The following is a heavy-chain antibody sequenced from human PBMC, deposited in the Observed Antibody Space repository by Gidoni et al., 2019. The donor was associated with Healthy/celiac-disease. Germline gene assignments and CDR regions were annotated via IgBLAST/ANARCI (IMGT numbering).Heavy chain of an antibody. D-gene: IGHD3-3*01. V-gene: IGHV1-2*04. Sequence: QVQLVQSGAEVKKPGASVKVSCKASGYTFTGYYMHWVRQAPGQGLEWMGWINPNSGGTNYAQKFQGWVTMTRDTSISTAYMELSRLRSDDTAVYYCARGERDFWSGPLYYFDYWGQGTLVTVSS. J-gene: IGHJ4*02. CDR1: GYTFTGYY. CDR2: INPNSGGT. CDR3: ARGERDFWSGPLYYFDY.